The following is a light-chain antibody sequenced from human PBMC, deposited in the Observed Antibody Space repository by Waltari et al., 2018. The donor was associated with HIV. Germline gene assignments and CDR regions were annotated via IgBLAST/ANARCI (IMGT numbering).Light chain of an antibody. CDR3: QQRSNWPIT. J-gene: IGKJ5*01. Sequence: EIVLTQSPATLSLSPVERATLSCRASQSVSSYLTWYQRKPGQAPRLLIYDASNRATGIPARFSGSGSGTDFNLTISSLEPEDFAVYYCQQRSNWPITFGQGTRLEIK. CDR2: DAS. V-gene: IGKV3-11*01. CDR1: QSVSSY.